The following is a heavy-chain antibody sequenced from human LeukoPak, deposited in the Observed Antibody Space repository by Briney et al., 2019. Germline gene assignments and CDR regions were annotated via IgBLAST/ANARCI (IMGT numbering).Heavy chain of an antibody. D-gene: IGHD2-15*01. CDR2: ISAYNGNT. CDR3: ARDAPLYCSGGSCYRWGEVDF. CDR1: GYTFTSYG. J-gene: IGHJ4*02. Sequence: ASVKVSCKASGYTFTSYGISWVRQAPGQGLEWMGWISAYNGNTNYAQEFQGRVTVTTDTSTSTAYMDLRSLRSDDTAVYYCARDAPLYCSGGSCYRWGEVDFWGQGTLVTVSS. V-gene: IGHV1-18*01.